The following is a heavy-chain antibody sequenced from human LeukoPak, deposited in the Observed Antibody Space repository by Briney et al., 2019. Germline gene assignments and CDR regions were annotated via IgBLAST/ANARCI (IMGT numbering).Heavy chain of an antibody. CDR1: GGSISSYY. CDR2: IYTSGST. D-gene: IGHD3-16*02. CDR3: ARGGRRGDYIWGSYRIYYFDY. Sequence: PSETLSLTCTVSGGSISSYYWSWIRQPAGKGLEWIGRIYTSGSTNYNPSLKSRVTISVDTSKNQFSLKLSSVTAADTAVYYCARGGRRGDYIWGSYRIYYFDYWGQGTLVTVSS. V-gene: IGHV4-4*07. J-gene: IGHJ4*02.